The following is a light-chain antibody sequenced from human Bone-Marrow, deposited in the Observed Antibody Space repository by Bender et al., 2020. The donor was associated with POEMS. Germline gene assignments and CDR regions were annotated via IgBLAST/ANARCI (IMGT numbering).Light chain of an antibody. CDR1: GSYNL. V-gene: IGLV2-23*01. CDR2: EGS. Sequence: QSALTQPASVSGSPGQSITISCVGSYNLVSWYQQHPGKAPKLMIYEGSKRPSGVSSRFSGSKSGNAASLTLSGLKADDEADYLCCSHGGNAAVCGGGTKLSVL. CDR3: CSHGGNAAV. J-gene: IGLJ3*02.